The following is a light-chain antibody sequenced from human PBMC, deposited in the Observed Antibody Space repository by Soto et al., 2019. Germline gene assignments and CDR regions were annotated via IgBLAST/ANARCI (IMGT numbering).Light chain of an antibody. CDR2: DAS. V-gene: IGKV3-11*01. Sequence: EIVLTQSPSTLSLSPGERATLSCRASQSVGTFFAWYQQKPGQAPRLLIYDASNRATGIPPRFSGSGSGTDFTLTISGLEPEDFAVYYCHHYGNSPTFGQGTKVDIK. J-gene: IGKJ1*01. CDR1: QSVGTF. CDR3: HHYGNSPT.